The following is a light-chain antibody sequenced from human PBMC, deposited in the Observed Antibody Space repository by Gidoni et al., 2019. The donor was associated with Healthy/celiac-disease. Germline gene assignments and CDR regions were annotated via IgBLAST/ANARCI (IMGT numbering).Light chain of an antibody. CDR2: EVS. Sequence: QSDLTQTASVSGSPGKAITIPCTGTSSDVGGYNSVSWYQQPPGKAPKLMIYEVSNRPSGVSTRFSCSKSGNTASLTISGLQAEDEAAYYCSSYTSRSTLVFGTGTKVTVL. CDR3: SSYTSRSTLV. J-gene: IGLJ1*01. CDR1: SSDVGGYNS. V-gene: IGLV2-14*01.